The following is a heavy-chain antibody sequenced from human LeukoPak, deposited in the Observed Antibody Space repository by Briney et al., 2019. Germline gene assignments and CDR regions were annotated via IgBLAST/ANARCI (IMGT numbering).Heavy chain of an antibody. CDR3: VRDQEPEVPTSDSSPSA. D-gene: IGHD2-2*01. CDR1: GFTFSFYS. CDR2: ISSSGNYI. V-gene: IGHV3-21*06. J-gene: IGHJ5*02. Sequence: KAGGSLRLSCAASGFTFSFYSMHWVRQAPGKGLEWVSCISSSGNYICYADSVKGRFIISRDNNKNSLHLQMNILRADDTAVYYCVRDQEPEVPTSDSSPSAWGQGTLVTVSS.